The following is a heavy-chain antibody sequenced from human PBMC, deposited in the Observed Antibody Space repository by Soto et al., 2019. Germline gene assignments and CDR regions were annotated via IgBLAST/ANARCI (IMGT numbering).Heavy chain of an antibody. V-gene: IGHV3-33*01. J-gene: IGHJ4*02. D-gene: IGHD4-17*01. CDR2: IWYDGSNK. CDR3: ARGAQHDDGDYYFDY. CDR1: GFTFSSYG. Sequence: QVQLVESGGGVVQPGRSLRLSCAASGFTFSSYGMHWVRQAPGKGLEWVAVIWYDGSNKYYADSVKGRFTISRDNSKNTLYLQMNSLRVEDTAVYYCARGAQHDDGDYYFDYWGQGTLVTVSS.